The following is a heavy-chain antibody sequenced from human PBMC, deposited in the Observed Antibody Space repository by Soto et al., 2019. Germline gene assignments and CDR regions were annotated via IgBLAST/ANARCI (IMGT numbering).Heavy chain of an antibody. D-gene: IGHD2-15*01. V-gene: IGHV3-13*01. CDR1: GFTFSRYD. J-gene: IGHJ6*03. CDR2: IGTAGDT. CDR3: ARVVRGYCSGGSCYGGSYYYYMDV. Sequence: EVQLVESGGGLVQPGGSLRLSCAASGFTFSRYDMHWVRQATGKGLEWVSAIGTAGDTSYPGSVKGRFTISRENAKNSLYLQMNSLRAGDTAVYYCARVVRGYCSGGSCYGGSYYYYMDVWGKGTTVTVSS.